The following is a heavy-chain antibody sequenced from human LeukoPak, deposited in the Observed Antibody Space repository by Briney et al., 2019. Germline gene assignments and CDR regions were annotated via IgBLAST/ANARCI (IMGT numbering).Heavy chain of an antibody. CDR1: GFTFSSYA. CDR2: ISYDGSNK. V-gene: IGHV3-30-3*01. D-gene: IGHD3-3*01. J-gene: IGHJ4*02. Sequence: PGGSLRLSCAASGFTFSSYAMHWVRQAPGKGLEWVAVISYDGSNKYYADSVKGRFTISRDNSKNTLYLQMNSLRAEDTAVYYCARDFYPSPEGDFWSGYWPYYFDYWGQGTLVTVSS. CDR3: ARDFYPSPEGDFWSGYWPYYFDY.